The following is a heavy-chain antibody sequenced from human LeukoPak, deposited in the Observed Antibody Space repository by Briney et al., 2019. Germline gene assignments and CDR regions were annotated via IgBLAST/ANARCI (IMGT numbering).Heavy chain of an antibody. D-gene: IGHD2-21*02. V-gene: IGHV1-2*02. Sequence: ASATVSCKASGYTFSGYYMQLVRQAPGQGLEWMGWVNSHSGGTNYAQKFQCRVTMTRDTSISTAYMELSRLRSDDTAVYYCARDIGHIVVVTAIDAFDIWGQGTMVTVSS. CDR2: VNSHSGGT. CDR3: ARDIGHIVVVTAIDAFDI. J-gene: IGHJ3*02. CDR1: GYTFSGYY.